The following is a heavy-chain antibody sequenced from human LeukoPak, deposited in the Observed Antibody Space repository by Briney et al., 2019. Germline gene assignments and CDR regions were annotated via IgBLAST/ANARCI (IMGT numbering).Heavy chain of an antibody. V-gene: IGHV4-34*01. CDR2: INHSGST. J-gene: IGHJ4*02. Sequence: SETLSLTCTVSGGSISSYYWSWIRQPPGKGLEWIGEINHSGSTNYNPSLKSRVTISVDTSKNQFSLKLSSVTAADTAVYYCARGEIDYYGSGSYWSPIDYWGQGTLVTVSS. CDR1: GGSISSYY. CDR3: ARGEIDYYGSGSYWSPIDY. D-gene: IGHD3-10*01.